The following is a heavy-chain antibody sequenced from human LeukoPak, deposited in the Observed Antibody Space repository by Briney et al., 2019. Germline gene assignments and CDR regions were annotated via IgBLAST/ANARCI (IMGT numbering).Heavy chain of an antibody. J-gene: IGHJ4*02. CDR1: GFTFDDYG. Sequence: PGGSLRLSCDTSGFTFDDYGLTWVRQVPGKGLEWVAGINWNGGSTGYADSVRGRFTISRDNAKNSLYLQMNSLRAEDTAVYYCATVKNDILPGWGQGTLVTVSS. CDR3: ATVKNDILPG. V-gene: IGHV3-20*04. CDR2: INWNGGST. D-gene: IGHD3-9*01.